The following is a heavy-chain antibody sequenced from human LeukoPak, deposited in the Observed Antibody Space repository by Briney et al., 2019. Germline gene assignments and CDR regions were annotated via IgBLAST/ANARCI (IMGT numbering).Heavy chain of an antibody. CDR1: GFTFSNAW. CDR2: IKSKTDGGTA. J-gene: IGHJ4*02. Sequence: GGSLRLSCAASGFTFSNAWMSWVRQAPGKGLEWVGRIKSKTDGGTADYAAPVKGRFTISRDDSKNTLYLQMNSLRAEDTAVYFCAREIGGYRYGFDYWGQGTLVTVSS. CDR3: AREIGGYRYGFDY. D-gene: IGHD5-18*01. V-gene: IGHV3-15*01.